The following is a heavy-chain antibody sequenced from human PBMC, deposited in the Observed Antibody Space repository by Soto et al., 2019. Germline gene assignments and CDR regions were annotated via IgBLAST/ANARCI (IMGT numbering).Heavy chain of an antibody. CDR3: ARRVRLDIVAYFDY. Sequence: QSQTLSLTCTVSGGSISSYYWSWIRQPPGKGLEWIGYIYYSGSTNYNPSLKSRVTISVDTSKNQFSLKLSSVTAADTAVYYCARRVRLDIVAYFDYWGQGTLVTVSS. CDR1: GGSISSYY. V-gene: IGHV4-59*08. J-gene: IGHJ4*02. D-gene: IGHD2-15*01. CDR2: IYYSGST.